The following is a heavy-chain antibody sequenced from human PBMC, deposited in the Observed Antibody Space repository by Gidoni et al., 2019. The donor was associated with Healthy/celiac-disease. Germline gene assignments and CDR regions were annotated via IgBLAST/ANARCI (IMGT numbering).Heavy chain of an antibody. CDR2: IYYSGST. V-gene: IGHV4-59*01. Sequence: QVQLQESGPGLVKPSETLSLTCTVSGGTISSYYWSWIRQPPGKGLEWIGYIYYSGSTNYNPSLKSRVTISVDTSKNQFSLKLSAVTAADTAVYYCARGGIASLMRAGTVDYYGMDVWGQGTTVTVSS. CDR1: GGTISSYY. J-gene: IGHJ6*02. CDR3: ARGGIASLMRAGTVDYYGMDV. D-gene: IGHD6-19*01.